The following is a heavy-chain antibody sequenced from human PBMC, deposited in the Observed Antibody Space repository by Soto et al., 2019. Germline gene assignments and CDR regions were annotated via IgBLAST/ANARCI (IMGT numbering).Heavy chain of an antibody. CDR2: IIPIFGTA. CDR1: GGTFSSYA. D-gene: IGHD3-3*01. CDR3: ATLTSTPGAFDI. V-gene: IGHV1-69*13. Sequence: ASVKVSCKASGGTFSSYAISWVRQAPGQGLEWMGGIIPIFGTANYAQKFQGRVTITADESTSTAYMELSSLRSEDTAVYYCATLTSTPGAFDIWGQGTMVTVSS. J-gene: IGHJ3*02.